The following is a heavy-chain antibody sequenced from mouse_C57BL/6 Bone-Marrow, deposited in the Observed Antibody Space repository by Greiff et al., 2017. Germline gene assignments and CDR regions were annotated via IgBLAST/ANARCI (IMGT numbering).Heavy chain of an antibody. CDR2: ISSGSSTI. CDR3: ARQTMITGGYYAMDY. J-gene: IGHJ4*01. V-gene: IGHV5-17*01. D-gene: IGHD2-4*01. CDR1: GFTFSDYG. Sequence: EVQLQESGGGLVKPGGSLKLSCAASGFTFSDYGMHWVRQAPEKGLEWVAYISSGSSTIYYADTVKGRFTISRDNATNTLFLQMTSLRSEDTAMYYGARQTMITGGYYAMDYWGQGTSVTVSS.